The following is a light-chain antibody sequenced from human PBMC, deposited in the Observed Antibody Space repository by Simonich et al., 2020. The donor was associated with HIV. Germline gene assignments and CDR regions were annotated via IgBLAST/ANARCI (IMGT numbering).Light chain of an antibody. V-gene: IGKV2D-29*01. CDR3: MQSIEIPIT. J-gene: IGKJ5*01. Sequence: IVMTQTPLSLSVTPGQPASISCTSSQSLLHSDGKTFLYWYLEKPGPAPQLLIYEVSNRFYGGPDRFSGSGSGTEFTLKSSRVEAEDVGVYYCMQSIEIPITFGQGTRLEIK. CDR2: EVS. CDR1: QSLLHSDGKTF.